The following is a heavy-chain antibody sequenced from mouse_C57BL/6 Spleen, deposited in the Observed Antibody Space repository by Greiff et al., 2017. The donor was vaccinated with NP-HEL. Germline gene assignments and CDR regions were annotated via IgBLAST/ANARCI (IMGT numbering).Heavy chain of an antibody. CDR3: ARDQAYYGSSYNYAMDY. CDR2: ISDGGSYT. V-gene: IGHV5-4*01. D-gene: IGHD1-1*01. CDR1: GFTFSSYA. Sequence: EVQVVESGGGLVKPGGSLKLSCAASGFTFSSYAMSWVRQTPEKRLEWVATISDGGSYTYYPDNVKGRFTISRDNAKNNLYLQMSHLKSEDTAMYYCARDQAYYGSSYNYAMDYWGQGTSVTVSS. J-gene: IGHJ4*01.